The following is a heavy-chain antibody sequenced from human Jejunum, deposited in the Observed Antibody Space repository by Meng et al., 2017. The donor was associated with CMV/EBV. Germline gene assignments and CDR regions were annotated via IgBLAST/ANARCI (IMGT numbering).Heavy chain of an antibody. Sequence: LRLPCEASGFTFGSYALSWVRQAPGKGLEWVSVISADGGSTNNADSVKGRFIVSRDNSKNTVYLQMNSLRAEDTAVYYCVTEGFDYWGQGSLVTVSS. CDR2: ISADGGST. J-gene: IGHJ4*02. V-gene: IGHV3-23*01. CDR1: GFTFGSYA. CDR3: VTEGFDY.